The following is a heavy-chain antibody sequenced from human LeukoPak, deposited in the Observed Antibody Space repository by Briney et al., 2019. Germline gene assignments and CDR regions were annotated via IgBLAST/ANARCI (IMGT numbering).Heavy chain of an antibody. CDR2: INPKTGVT. V-gene: IGHV1-2*02. J-gene: IGHJ4*02. D-gene: IGHD3-16*01. CDR3: ARDPPQWLILPYNY. Sequence: ASVEVSCTVSGYTFTGYIMHWVRQAPGQGLEWMGWINPKTGVTHYTQQFQGRVSMTRETSSSTAFLELSGLRPDDTAIYYCARDPPQWLILPYNYWGQGTLVTVSS. CDR1: GYTFTGYI.